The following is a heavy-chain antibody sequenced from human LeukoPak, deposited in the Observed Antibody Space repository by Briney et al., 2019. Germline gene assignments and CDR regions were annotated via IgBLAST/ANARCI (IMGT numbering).Heavy chain of an antibody. CDR2: ISYDGSNK. V-gene: IGHV3-30*03. CDR1: GFTFSSYG. Sequence: GGSLRLSCAASGFTFSSYGMHWVRQAPGKGLEWVAVISYDGSNKYYADSVKGRFTISRDNSKNTLYLQMNSLRAEDTAVYYCARDLDYGGNLGEPDYWGQGTLVTVSS. J-gene: IGHJ4*02. CDR3: ARDLDYGGNLGEPDY. D-gene: IGHD4-23*01.